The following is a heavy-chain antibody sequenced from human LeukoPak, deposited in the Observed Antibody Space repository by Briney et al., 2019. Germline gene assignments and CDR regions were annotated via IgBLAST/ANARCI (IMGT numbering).Heavy chain of an antibody. J-gene: IGHJ5*01. Sequence: GGSLRLSCAASGFTFSTYGMHWVRQAPGKGLEWVTFIRYDGSNKYYADSVKGRFTISRDNSKNTLYLQMNSLRAEDTAVFYCARARRSGGITMVRGVKDRGWFDSWGQGILVTVSS. D-gene: IGHD3-10*01. V-gene: IGHV3-30*02. CDR2: IRYDGSNK. CDR3: ARARRSGGITMVRGVKDRGWFDS. CDR1: GFTFSTYG.